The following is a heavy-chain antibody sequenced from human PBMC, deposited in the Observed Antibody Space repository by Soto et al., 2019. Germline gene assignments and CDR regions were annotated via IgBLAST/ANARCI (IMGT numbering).Heavy chain of an antibody. CDR3: ARDTSRDFWSGLFLDN. V-gene: IGHV3-21*01. J-gene: IGHJ4*02. Sequence: GGSLRLSCAASGFTFSSYSMNWVRQAPGKGLEWVSSISSSSSYIYYADSVKGRFTISRDNAKNSLYLQMNSLRAEDTAVYYCARDTSRDFWSGLFLDNWGQGTLVTVSS. CDR2: ISSSSSYI. CDR1: GFTFSSYS. D-gene: IGHD3-3*01.